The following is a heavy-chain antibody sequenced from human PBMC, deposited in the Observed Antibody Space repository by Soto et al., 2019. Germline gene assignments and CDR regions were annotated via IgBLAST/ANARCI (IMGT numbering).Heavy chain of an antibody. CDR3: ARRSSSYYYYGMGV. CDR1: GYTFTGYY. Sequence: GASVKVSCKASGYTFTGYYMHWVRQAPGQGLEWMGWINPNSGGTNYAQKFQGRVTMTRDTSISTAYMELSRLRSDDTAVYYCARRSSSYYYYGMGVWGQGTTVTVSS. D-gene: IGHD6-6*01. CDR2: INPNSGGT. V-gene: IGHV1-2*02. J-gene: IGHJ6*02.